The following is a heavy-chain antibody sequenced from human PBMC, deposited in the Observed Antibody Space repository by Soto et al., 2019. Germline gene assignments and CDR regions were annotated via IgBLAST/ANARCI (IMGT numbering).Heavy chain of an antibody. V-gene: IGHV4-61*01. CDR1: GGSVTSGSYY. CDR2: VNYNGIT. CDR3: ERARFDSWGHIYYGLDV. Sequence: SETLSLTCTVSGGSVTSGSYYWSWIRQPPGKGLEWIGFVNYNGITNYNPSLKSRLTISRDTSKNQFTLKLRSVTDADTAVYYCERARFDSWGHIYYGLDVWGQGTTVT. D-gene: IGHD3-3*01. J-gene: IGHJ6*02.